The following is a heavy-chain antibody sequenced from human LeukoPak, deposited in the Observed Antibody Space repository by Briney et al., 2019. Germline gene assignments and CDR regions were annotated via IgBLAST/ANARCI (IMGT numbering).Heavy chain of an antibody. CDR2: IKSGGSSI. Sequence: GGSLRLSCATSGFTFGFYEMNWVRQAPGKGLEWVSYIKSGGSSIYYADSVKGRFTISRDDAKNSLYLQMNGLRPEDTAIYYCARGGRCFGVNCYATLYDYWGQGTVVTVSS. CDR1: GFTFGFYE. D-gene: IGHD2-15*01. J-gene: IGHJ4*02. CDR3: ARGGRCFGVNCYATLYDY. V-gene: IGHV3-48*03.